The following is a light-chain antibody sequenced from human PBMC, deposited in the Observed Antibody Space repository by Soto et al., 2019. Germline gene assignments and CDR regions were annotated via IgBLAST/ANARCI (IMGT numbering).Light chain of an antibody. CDR1: QSVNSY. CDR3: QQRVNWPIT. CDR2: DAS. J-gene: IGKJ5*01. Sequence: EIVLTQSPATLSLSPGERATLSCRASQSVNSYLAWYQQKPGQAPRLLIYDASNRAAGIPARFSGSGSGTDFTLTIRSLEPEDFAVYYCQQRVNWPITFGQGTRLEIK. V-gene: IGKV3-11*01.